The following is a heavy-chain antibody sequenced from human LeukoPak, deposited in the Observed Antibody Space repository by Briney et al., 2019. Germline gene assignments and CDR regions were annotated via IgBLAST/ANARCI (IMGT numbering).Heavy chain of an antibody. CDR2: IYSSGST. V-gene: IGHV4-59*08. J-gene: IGHJ3*02. Sequence: SETLSLTCTVSGGSISSYYWSWIRQPLGKGLEWIGYIYSSGSTNYNPSLNPCLKSRVTISVDTSKNKLSLKLSSVTAADTAVYYCARHAYPLYTVGAFDIWGQGTMVTVSS. CDR1: GGSISSYY. D-gene: IGHD4-17*01. CDR3: ARHAYPLYTVGAFDI.